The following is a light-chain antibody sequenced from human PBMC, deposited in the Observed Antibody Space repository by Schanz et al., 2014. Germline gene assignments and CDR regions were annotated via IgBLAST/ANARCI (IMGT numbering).Light chain of an antibody. CDR2: KNN. V-gene: IGLV1-47*01. J-gene: IGLJ1*01. Sequence: SGLTQPPSVSGTSGHRVTISFSFFRNPLGVNSFYFSHPFPFSAPKLLIYKNNQRPSGVPDRFSGSKSGTSASLAISGLRSEDEADYYCAAWDDSLSTFFVFGTGTKLTVL. CDR1: RNPLGVNS. CDR3: AAWDDSLSTFFV.